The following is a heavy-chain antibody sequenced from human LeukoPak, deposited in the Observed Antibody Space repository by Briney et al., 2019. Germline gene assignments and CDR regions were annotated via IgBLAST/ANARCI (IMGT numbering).Heavy chain of an antibody. Sequence: QAGGSLRLSCAASGFTFSSYAMSWVRQAPGKGLEWVSAISGSDDSTYYADSVKGRFTISRDSSKNTLYLQMNSLRADDTAVYFCAKGPRAGLRYWYFDLWGRGSLVTVSS. CDR3: AKGPRAGLRYWYFDL. D-gene: IGHD2-21*02. CDR1: GFTFSSYA. V-gene: IGHV3-23*01. CDR2: ISGSDDST. J-gene: IGHJ2*01.